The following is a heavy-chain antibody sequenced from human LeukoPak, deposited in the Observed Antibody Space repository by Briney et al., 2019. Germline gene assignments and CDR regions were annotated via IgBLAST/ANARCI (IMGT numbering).Heavy chain of an antibody. CDR2: INPNSGGT. CDR1: GYTFTGYY. Sequence: ASVKVSCKASGYTFTGYYMHWVRQAPGQGLEWMGWINPNSGGTNYAQKFQGRVTMTRDTSISTAYMELSRLRSDDTAVYYCARKWGVGGIQLWDAFDIWGQGTMVTVSS. D-gene: IGHD5-18*01. J-gene: IGHJ3*02. V-gene: IGHV1-2*02. CDR3: ARKWGVGGIQLWDAFDI.